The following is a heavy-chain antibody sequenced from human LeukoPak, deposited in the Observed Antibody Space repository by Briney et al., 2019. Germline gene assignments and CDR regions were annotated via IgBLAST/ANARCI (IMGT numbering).Heavy chain of an antibody. CDR1: GFTFSTYG. CDR3: AKRADGSGSYCPDY. J-gene: IGHJ4*02. V-gene: IGHV3-23*01. D-gene: IGHD2-21*01. Sequence: PGGSLRLSCAASGFTFSTYGMSWVRQAPGKGLEWVSTISGSGGSTYHADSVKGRFTISRENSKNTLYLQMNLLRTEDTAVYYCAKRADGSGSYCPDYWGQGTLVTVSS. CDR2: ISGSGGST.